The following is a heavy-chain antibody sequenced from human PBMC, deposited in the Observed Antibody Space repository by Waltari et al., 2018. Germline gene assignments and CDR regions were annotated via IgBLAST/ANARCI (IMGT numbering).Heavy chain of an antibody. J-gene: IGHJ4*02. CDR3: TRQVLGYCTSAACRRLES. CDR2: IYHDETN. V-gene: IGHV4-38-2*01. D-gene: IGHD2-2*03. Sequence: QVQLQESGPGLLQPSETLPLTCGVSGYFLNTGFYRGWMRQSPGKGLEWIATIYHDETNFYTPSLKSRVTISMDPSKNQFSLSLKSVTATDTAVYYCTRQVLGYCTSAACRRLESWGQGTPVTVSS. CDR1: GYFLNTGFY.